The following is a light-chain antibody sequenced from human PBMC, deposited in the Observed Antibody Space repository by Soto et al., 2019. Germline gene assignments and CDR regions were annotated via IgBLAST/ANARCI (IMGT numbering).Light chain of an antibody. V-gene: IGKV1-33*01. Sequence: DIQMTQSPSSLSASVGDRVTITCQASQAIGNYLTWYQQKPGKAPKLLIYEASNLETGGTSRFSGSGSWTDFTFTINSLQPEDIATYYCQQYDDLPFTFGGGTKVEIK. CDR2: EAS. J-gene: IGKJ4*01. CDR1: QAIGNY. CDR3: QQYDDLPFT.